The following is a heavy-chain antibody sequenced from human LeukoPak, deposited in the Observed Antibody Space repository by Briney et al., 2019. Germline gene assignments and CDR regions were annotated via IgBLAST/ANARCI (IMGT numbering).Heavy chain of an antibody. V-gene: IGHV3-23*01. D-gene: IGHD6-13*01. Sequence: PGGSLRLSCAASGFTFSIYGMSWVRQAPGKGLEWVSAISDSGTYTYYADSVKGRFTISRDNFKNTLYLQMNSLRAEDTAVYCRAKGPSEYITKWYSPPPGYWGQGTLVTVSS. CDR3: AKGPSEYITKWYSPPPGY. CDR2: ISDSGTYT. CDR1: GFTFSIYG. J-gene: IGHJ4*02.